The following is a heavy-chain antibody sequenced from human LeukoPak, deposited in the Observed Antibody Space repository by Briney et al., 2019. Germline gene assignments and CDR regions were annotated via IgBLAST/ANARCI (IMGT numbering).Heavy chain of an antibody. D-gene: IGHD2-2*01. V-gene: IGHV4-34*01. CDR3: ARGVPRYCSSTSCKRPYYYYGMDV. Sequence: SETLSLTCAVYGGSFSGYYWSWIRQPPGKGLEWIGEINHSGSTNYNPSLKSRVTISVDTSKNQFSLKLSSVTAADTVVYYCARGVPRYCSSTSCKRPYYYYGMDVRGQGTTVTVSS. CDR2: INHSGST. CDR1: GGSFSGYY. J-gene: IGHJ6*02.